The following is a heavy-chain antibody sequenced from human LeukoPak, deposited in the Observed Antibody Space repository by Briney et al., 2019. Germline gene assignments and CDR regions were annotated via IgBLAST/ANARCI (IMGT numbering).Heavy chain of an antibody. CDR2: SNAGNGNT. V-gene: IGHV1-3*02. Sequence: ASVKVSCKASGYTFTSYAMHWVRQAPGLRLEWMGWSNAGNGNTKYSQEFQGRVTITRDTSTSTAYMELRSLRSDDTAVYYCARSGTTMVRGVSWFDPWGQGTLVTVSS. D-gene: IGHD3-10*01. J-gene: IGHJ5*02. CDR3: ARSGTTMVRGVSWFDP. CDR1: GYTFTSYA.